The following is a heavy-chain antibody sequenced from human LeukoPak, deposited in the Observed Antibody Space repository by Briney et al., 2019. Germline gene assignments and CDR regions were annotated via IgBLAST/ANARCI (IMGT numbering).Heavy chain of an antibody. J-gene: IGHJ4*02. D-gene: IGHD6-19*01. CDR3: ARERREYRSGYFDY. CDR2: ISYDGRNE. CDR1: GFTFSTYA. Sequence: PGTSLRLSCAASGFTFSTYAMHWVRQAPGKGLEWVAVISYDGRNEYYADSVKGRFTISRDNSKNTLYLQMNSLRAEDTAVYYCARERREYRSGYFDYWGQGTLVTVSS. V-gene: IGHV3-30*04.